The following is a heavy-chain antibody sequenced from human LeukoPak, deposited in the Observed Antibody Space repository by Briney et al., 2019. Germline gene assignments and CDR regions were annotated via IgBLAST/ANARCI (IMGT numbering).Heavy chain of an antibody. D-gene: IGHD6-19*01. V-gene: IGHV3-53*01. Sequence: GGSLRLSCAASGLTVSNNYMGWVRQAPGKGVEWVSVIYSRGGTYYADSVRGRFTISRDNSKNILSLQMNSLRADDTAIYYCTRVLSDTRGWYHFDYWGQGTLVTVSS. J-gene: IGHJ4*02. CDR2: IYSRGGT. CDR1: GLTVSNNY. CDR3: TRVLSDTRGWYHFDY.